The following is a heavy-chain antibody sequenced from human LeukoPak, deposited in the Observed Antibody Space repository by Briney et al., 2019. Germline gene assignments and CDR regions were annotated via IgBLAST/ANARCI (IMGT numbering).Heavy chain of an antibody. CDR2: IKSKTDGGTT. Sequence: PGGSLRLSCAASGFTFSNAWMSWVRQAPGKGLEWVGRIKSKTDGGTTDYAAPVKGRFTISRDNSKNTLSLQMNSLRADDSAVYFCAKFSYGDYVAWGQGTLVTVSS. CDR1: GFTFSNAW. J-gene: IGHJ5*02. V-gene: IGHV3-15*01. CDR3: AKFSYGDYVA. D-gene: IGHD4-17*01.